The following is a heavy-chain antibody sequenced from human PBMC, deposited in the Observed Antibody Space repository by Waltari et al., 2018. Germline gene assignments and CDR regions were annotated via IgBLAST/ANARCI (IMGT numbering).Heavy chain of an antibody. D-gene: IGHD1-26*01. J-gene: IGHJ4*02. Sequence: QVQLQESGPGLVKPSQTLSLTCTVSGGSISSGDYYWSWIRQPPGKGLEWIGYIYYSGRTYYNPSLKSRVTISVDTSKNQFSLKLSSVTAADTAVYYCARDPRGRVGARPPDYWGQGTLVTVSS. CDR2: IYYSGRT. CDR1: GGSISSGDYY. CDR3: ARDPRGRVGARPPDY. V-gene: IGHV4-30-4*08.